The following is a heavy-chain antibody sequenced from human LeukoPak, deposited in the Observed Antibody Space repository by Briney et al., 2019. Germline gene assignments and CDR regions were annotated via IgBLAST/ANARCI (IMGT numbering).Heavy chain of an antibody. CDR3: AKNVGSGFYFYFDY. D-gene: IGHD3-22*01. V-gene: IGHV3-20*04. CDR1: GFTFDDYG. CDR2: IKWNGGST. J-gene: IGHJ4*02. Sequence: GGSLRLSCAASGFTFDDYGMSWVRQAPGKGLEWVSGIKWNGGSTDYADSVKGRFTISRDNAKNSLYLQMNSLRAEDTALYYCAKNVGSGFYFYFDYWGQGTLVTVSS.